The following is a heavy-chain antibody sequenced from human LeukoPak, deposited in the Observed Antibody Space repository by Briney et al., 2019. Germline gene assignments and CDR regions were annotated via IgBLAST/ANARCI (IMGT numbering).Heavy chain of an antibody. CDR3: ARAPKIRSTYYDFWSGIDY. CDR2: INPSGGST. V-gene: IGHV1-46*03. Sequence: EASVKVSCKASGYTFTSYYMHWVRQAPGQGLEWMGIINPSGGSTSYAQKFQGRVTMTRDTSTSTVYMELSSLRSEDTAVYYCARAPKIRSTYYDFWSGIDYWGQGTLVTVSS. J-gene: IGHJ4*02. CDR1: GYTFTSYY. D-gene: IGHD3-3*01.